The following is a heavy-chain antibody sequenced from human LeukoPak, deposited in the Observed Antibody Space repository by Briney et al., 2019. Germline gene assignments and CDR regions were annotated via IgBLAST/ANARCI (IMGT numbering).Heavy chain of an antibody. CDR3: AKEPGEGAGSYYNY. CDR2: INTDGSRT. V-gene: IGHV3-74*01. Sequence: GGSLRLSCAASGFTFSDYWMHWVRQAPGKGLVWVSLINTDGSRTSYADSVKGRFTISRDNSKNTLYLQMNSLRAEDTAVYYCAKEPGEGAGSYYNYWGQGTLVTVSS. CDR1: GFTFSDYW. D-gene: IGHD3-10*01. J-gene: IGHJ4*02.